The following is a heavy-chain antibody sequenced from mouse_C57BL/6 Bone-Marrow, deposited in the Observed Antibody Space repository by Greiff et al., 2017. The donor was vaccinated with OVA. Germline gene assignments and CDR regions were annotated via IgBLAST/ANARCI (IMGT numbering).Heavy chain of an antibody. J-gene: IGHJ2*01. CDR1: GFSLSTFGMG. CDR2: IWWDDDK. Sequence: QVTLKESGPGILQPSQTLSLTCSFSGFSLSTFGMGVGWIRQPSGKGLEWLAHIWWDDDKYYNPALKSRLTISKDTSKNQVFLKIANVDTADTATYYCARTYDYDGGPYFDYWGQGTTLTVSS. CDR3: ARTYDYDGGPYFDY. V-gene: IGHV8-8*01. D-gene: IGHD2-4*01.